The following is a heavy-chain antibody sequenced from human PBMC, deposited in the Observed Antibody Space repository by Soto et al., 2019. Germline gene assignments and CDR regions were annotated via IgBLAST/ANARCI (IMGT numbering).Heavy chain of an antibody. CDR2: IDPYDTGI. V-gene: IGHV3-74*01. CDR3: TRYTFGSSDS. D-gene: IGHD2-2*01. CDR1: AFYLSSYW. J-gene: IGHJ4*02. Sequence: GRSLRLSWAASAFYLSSYWMHWVRQAPGKGLFCVSRIDPYDTGITYADSVKGRFTISRDNAKNTLYLQMDSLRAEDTGVYYCTRYTFGSSDSWGQGTLVTGFS.